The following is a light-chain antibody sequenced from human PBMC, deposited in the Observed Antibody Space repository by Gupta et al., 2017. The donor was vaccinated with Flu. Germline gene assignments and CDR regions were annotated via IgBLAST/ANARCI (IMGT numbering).Light chain of an antibody. CDR2: RDN. CDR1: SSNIGRDY. J-gene: IGLJ1*01. CDR3: GAWDDSLSGYV. Sequence: QSVLTQPPSASGPPGPRVTLSCSGTSSNIGRDYVYWYQQLPGMAPKLLIYRDNQRPSGVPDRFSGSKSGASASLAISGLRSEDEADYFCGAWDDSLSGYVFGPGTKVSVL. V-gene: IGLV1-47*01.